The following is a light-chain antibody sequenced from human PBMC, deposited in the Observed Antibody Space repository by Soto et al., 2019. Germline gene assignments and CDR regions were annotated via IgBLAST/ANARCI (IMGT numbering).Light chain of an antibody. Sequence: LTQPASVSGSPGQSITISCTGTSSDVGGYNSVSWYQQHPGTAPKLLIYDVRNRPSGVSNRFSGSQSANTASLTISGLQAEDEADYYCSSYTTSTTYVFGTGTKGTVL. CDR1: SSDVGGYNS. J-gene: IGLJ1*01. CDR2: DVR. V-gene: IGLV2-14*01. CDR3: SSYTTSTTYV.